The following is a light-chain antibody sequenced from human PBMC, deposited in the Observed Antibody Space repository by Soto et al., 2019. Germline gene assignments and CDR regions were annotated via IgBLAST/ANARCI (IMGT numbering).Light chain of an antibody. V-gene: IGKV1-12*01. Sequence: DIQMTQSPSSVSASVGDRVTMTCRASQGINSWLAWYQQKPGKAPKLLIYAASNLQTGVPSRFSGSGSGTEFTLTISSLQPEDVATYYCQHLNSYPPFGPGTKVDIK. CDR2: AAS. CDR3: QHLNSYPP. CDR1: QGINSW. J-gene: IGKJ3*01.